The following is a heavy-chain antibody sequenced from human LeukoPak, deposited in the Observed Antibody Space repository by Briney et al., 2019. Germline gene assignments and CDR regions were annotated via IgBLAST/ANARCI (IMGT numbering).Heavy chain of an antibody. J-gene: IGHJ5*02. CDR2: IIPIFGTA. CDR1: GGTFSSYA. D-gene: IGHD2-2*01. Sequence: SVKVSCKASGGTFSSYAISWVRQAPGQGLEWMGGIIPIFGTANYAQKFQGRVTITADESTSTAYMELSSLRSEDTAVYYCARTPRGCSSTSCYHWFDPWGQGTLVTVSS. CDR3: ARTPRGCSSTSCYHWFDP. V-gene: IGHV1-69*13.